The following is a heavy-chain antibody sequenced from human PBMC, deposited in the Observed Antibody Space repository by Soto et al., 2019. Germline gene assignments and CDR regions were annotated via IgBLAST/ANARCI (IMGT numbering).Heavy chain of an antibody. CDR1: GFTFSSYG. CDR2: IWYDGSNK. CDR3: ARDGPNGPIDY. V-gene: IGHV3-33*01. Sequence: GGSLRLSCAASGFTFSSYGMHWVRQAPGKGLEWVAVIWYDGSNKYYADSVKGRFTISRDNSKNTLYLQMNSLRAEDTAVYSCARDGPNGPIDYWGQGTLVTVSS. J-gene: IGHJ4*02.